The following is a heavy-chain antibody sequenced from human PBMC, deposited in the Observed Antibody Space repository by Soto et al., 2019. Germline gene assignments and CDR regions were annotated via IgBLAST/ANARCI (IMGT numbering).Heavy chain of an antibody. CDR3: DRESVVPAAILY. CDR1: GGSIGSYH. J-gene: IGHJ4*02. CDR2: IYYSGST. Sequence: SETLSHTCTVSGGSIGSYHWSCIRQPPWKGLEWIVYIYYSGSTYYNPSLKSRVTISVDTSKNQFSLKLSSVTAADTAVYYCDRESVVPAAILYWGQGTLVTVSS. D-gene: IGHD2-2*01. V-gene: IGHV4-30-4*01.